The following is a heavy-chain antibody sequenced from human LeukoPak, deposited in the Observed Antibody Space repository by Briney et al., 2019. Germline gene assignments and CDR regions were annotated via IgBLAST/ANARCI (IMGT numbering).Heavy chain of an antibody. V-gene: IGHV3-53*01. Sequence: GGSLRLSCAASGFTVSSNYMSWVRQAPGKGLEWVSVIYSGGSTYYADSVKGRFTISRDNSKNTLYLQMNSLRAEDTAVYYCAKGRDGYNSAFDYWGQGTLVTVSS. J-gene: IGHJ4*02. CDR1: GFTVSSNY. D-gene: IGHD5-12*01. CDR2: IYSGGST. CDR3: AKGRDGYNSAFDY.